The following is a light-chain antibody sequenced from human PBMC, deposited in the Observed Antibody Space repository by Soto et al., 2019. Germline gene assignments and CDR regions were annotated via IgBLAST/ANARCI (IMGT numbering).Light chain of an antibody. V-gene: IGLV2-11*01. J-gene: IGLJ1*01. Sequence: QSALTQPRSVSGSPGQSVTISCTGTSGDVGYYNYVSWYQQHPGKAPKVMIYDVSERPSGVPDRFSGSKSGNTASLTISGLQAEDEADYYCRSYAGSPRYVFGTGTKLTVL. CDR1: SGDVGYYNY. CDR2: DVS. CDR3: RSYAGSPRYV.